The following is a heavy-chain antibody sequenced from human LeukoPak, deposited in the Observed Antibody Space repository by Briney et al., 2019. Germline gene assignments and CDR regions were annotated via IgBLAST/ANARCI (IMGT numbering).Heavy chain of an antibody. V-gene: IGHV3-30*04. Sequence: PGGSLRLSCAASGFTFSSYAMHWVRQAPGKGLEWVAVISYDGRNKYYADSVKGRFTISRDNSKNTLYLQTNSLRVEDTAVYYCARDTPPGAYFDYWGQGTLVTVCS. D-gene: IGHD1-1*01. CDR3: ARDTPPGAYFDY. CDR1: GFTFSSYA. CDR2: ISYDGRNK. J-gene: IGHJ4*02.